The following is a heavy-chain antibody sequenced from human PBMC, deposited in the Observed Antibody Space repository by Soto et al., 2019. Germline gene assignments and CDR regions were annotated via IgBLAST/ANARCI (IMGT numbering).Heavy chain of an antibody. Sequence: QVQLVKSGAEEKKPGASVKVSCKASGYTFTNYAMHWVRQAPGQRLEWMGWINAGNGNTKYSQKFQGRVTITRDTSAGTAYTELSNLRSEDTAVYYCASESYGGEFDDWGQGTRVTVSS. D-gene: IGHD4-17*01. J-gene: IGHJ4*02. CDR3: ASESYGGEFDD. CDR2: INAGNGNT. V-gene: IGHV1-3*05. CDR1: GYTFTNYA.